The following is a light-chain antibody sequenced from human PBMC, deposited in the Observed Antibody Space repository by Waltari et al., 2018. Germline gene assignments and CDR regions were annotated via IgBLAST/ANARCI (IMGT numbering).Light chain of an antibody. J-gene: IGLJ1*01. CDR3: SSYTSSSTYV. CDR1: SSDVGGYKY. Sequence: QSALTQPASVSGSPGQSITTSCTGSSSDVGGYKYVSWYQQHPGKAPKVMIYEVSNRPSGVSNRFSGSKSGNTASLTISGLQAEDEADYYCSSYTSSSTYVFGTGTKVTVL. V-gene: IGLV2-14*03. CDR2: EVS.